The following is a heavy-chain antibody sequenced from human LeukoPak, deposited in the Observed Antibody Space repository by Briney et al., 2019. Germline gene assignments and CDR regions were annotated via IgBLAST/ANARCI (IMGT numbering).Heavy chain of an antibody. V-gene: IGHV3-7*01. Sequence: PGGSLRLSCAASGSTFSNYWMSWVRQAPGKGLEWVANIKQDGSEKYYVDSVKGRFTISRDNAKNSLYLQMNSLRAEDTAVYYCASGQQLGYWGQGTLVTVSS. J-gene: IGHJ4*02. CDR2: IKQDGSEK. CDR3: ASGQQLGY. D-gene: IGHD6-6*01. CDR1: GSTFSNYW.